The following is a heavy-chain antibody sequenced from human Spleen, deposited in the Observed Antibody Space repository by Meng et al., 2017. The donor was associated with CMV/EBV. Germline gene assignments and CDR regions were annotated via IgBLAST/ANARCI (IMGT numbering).Heavy chain of an antibody. V-gene: IGHV3-48*04. J-gene: IGHJ6*02. CDR3: ARHGYDNPKYYGMDV. CDR1: GFTFSSYW. Sequence: GESLKISCAASGFTFSSYWMSWVRQAPGKGLEWISHISSRSTTIYYADSVKGRFTISRDNAKNSLYLQMNSLRAEDTATYYCARHGYDNPKYYGMDVWGQGTTVTVSS. CDR2: ISSRSTTI. D-gene: IGHD3-22*01.